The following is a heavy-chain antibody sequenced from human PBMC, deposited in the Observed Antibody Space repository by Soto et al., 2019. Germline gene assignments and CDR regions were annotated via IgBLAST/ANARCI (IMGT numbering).Heavy chain of an antibody. D-gene: IGHD5-18*01. V-gene: IGHV3-73*02. CDR1: GFTFSDSA. J-gene: IGHJ4*02. CDR3: TRRRDWTAMDPLDY. CDR2: IRNKVNSYAT. Sequence: EVQLVESGGGLVQPGGSLKLSCAASGFTFSDSAMHWVRQASGKGLEWVGRIRNKVNSYATAYAASVKGRFTISRDDSMNTAYLQMNSLKTEDTAVYYCTRRRDWTAMDPLDYWGQGTVVTVSS.